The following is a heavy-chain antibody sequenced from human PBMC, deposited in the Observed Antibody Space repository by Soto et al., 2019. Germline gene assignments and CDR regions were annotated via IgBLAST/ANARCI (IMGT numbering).Heavy chain of an antibody. D-gene: IGHD2-2*01. CDR3: ARLGCSSTSCYGHWFDP. J-gene: IGHJ5*02. Sequence: GESLKISCKGSGYSFTSYWIGWVRQMPGKGLEWMGIIYPGDSDTRYSPSFQGQVTISADKSISTAYLQWSSLKAPDTAMYYCARLGCSSTSCYGHWFDPWGQGTLVTVSS. CDR2: IYPGDSDT. CDR1: GYSFTSYW. V-gene: IGHV5-51*01.